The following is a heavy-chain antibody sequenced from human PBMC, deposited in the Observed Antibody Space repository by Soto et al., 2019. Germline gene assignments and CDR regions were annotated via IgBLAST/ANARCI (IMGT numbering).Heavy chain of an antibody. Sequence: GGSLRLSCAASGFTFSDYYMSWIRQAPGKGLEWVSYISSSSSYTNYADSVKGRFTISRDNAKNSLYLQMNSLRAEDTAVYYCARDRSGWYGGMDVWGRGTTVTVSS. V-gene: IGHV3-11*06. CDR3: ARDRSGWYGGMDV. CDR1: GFTFSDYY. J-gene: IGHJ6*02. CDR2: ISSSSSYT. D-gene: IGHD6-19*01.